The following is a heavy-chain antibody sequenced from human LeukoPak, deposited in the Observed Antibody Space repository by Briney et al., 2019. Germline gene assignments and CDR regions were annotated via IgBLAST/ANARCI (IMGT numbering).Heavy chain of an antibody. CDR2: ISSSSNYI. D-gene: IGHD2-21*02. J-gene: IGHJ4*02. Sequence: GGSLRLSCAASGFTFSTYSMNWVRQAPGKGLEWVSCISSSSNYIYYADSVKGRFTISRDNAKNSLYLQMNSLKPEDTAVYYCIRLLEKLNLAEGNEGLFDSWGQGTLVTVSS. V-gene: IGHV3-21*04. CDR3: IRLLEKLNLAEGNEGLFDS. CDR1: GFTFSTYS.